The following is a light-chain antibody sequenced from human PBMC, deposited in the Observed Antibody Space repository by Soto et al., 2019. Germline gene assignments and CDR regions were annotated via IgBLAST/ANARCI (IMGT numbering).Light chain of an antibody. CDR2: GYS. V-gene: IGLV1-40*01. J-gene: IGLJ1*01. CDR3: QSYDSSLSGYV. Sequence: QSVLTQPPSVSGAPGQRVTISCTGSSSNIGAGSEVHWYQHLPGTAPKLLIFGYSKRHSGVPDRFSGSKSGTSASLAITGLQAEDEADYYCQSYDSSLSGYVFGTGTKVTVL. CDR1: SSNIGAGSE.